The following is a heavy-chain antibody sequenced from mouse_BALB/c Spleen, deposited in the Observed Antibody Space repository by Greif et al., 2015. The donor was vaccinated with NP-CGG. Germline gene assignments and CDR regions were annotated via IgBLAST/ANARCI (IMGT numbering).Heavy chain of an antibody. CDR2: INPSNGDT. CDR3: TRRGYYAMDY. V-gene: IGHV1S81*02. J-gene: IGHJ4*01. Sequence: QVQLQQSGAELVKPGASVKLSCKASGYTFTSYYMYWVKQRPGQGLEWIGEINPSNGDTNFNEKFKSKATLTVDKSSSTAYMQLSSLTSEDSAVYYCTRRGYYAMDYWGQGTSVTVSS. CDR1: GYTFTSYY.